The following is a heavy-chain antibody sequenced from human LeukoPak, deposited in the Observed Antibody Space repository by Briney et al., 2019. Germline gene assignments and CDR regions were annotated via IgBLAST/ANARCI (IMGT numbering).Heavy chain of an antibody. Sequence: PGGSLRLSCAASGFTFSSYWMHWVRQAPGKGLVWVSRINSDGSSTSYADSVKGRFTISRDNAKNTLYLQMNNLSVEDTAVYYCAKLGTSHMVDDYYDYWGQGTLVTVSS. CDR3: AKLGTSHMVDDYYDY. V-gene: IGHV3-74*01. CDR2: INSDGSST. D-gene: IGHD7-27*01. J-gene: IGHJ4*02. CDR1: GFTFSSYW.